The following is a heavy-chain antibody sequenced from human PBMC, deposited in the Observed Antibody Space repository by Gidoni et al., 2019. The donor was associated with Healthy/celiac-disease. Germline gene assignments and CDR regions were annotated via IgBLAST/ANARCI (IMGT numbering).Heavy chain of an antibody. J-gene: IGHJ3*02. CDR2: ISSSSSTI. D-gene: IGHD1-26*01. CDR3: ASRIVGATDFYDAFDI. V-gene: IGHV3-48*01. CDR1: GFTFMSYS. Sequence: VQLVESGGGLLQPGGSLRLSCAASGFTFMSYSMNWVRQAPGKGLEWVSYISSSSSTIYYADSVKGRFTISRDNAKNSLYLQMNSLRAEDTAVYYCASRIVGATDFYDAFDIWGQGTMVTVSS.